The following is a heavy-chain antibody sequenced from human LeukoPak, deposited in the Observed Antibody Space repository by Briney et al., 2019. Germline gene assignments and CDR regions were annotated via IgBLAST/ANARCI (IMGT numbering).Heavy chain of an antibody. Sequence: GGSLRLSCTSSGFTFGTYAVSWFRQAPGKGLEWVAFIRSKTFGGTTEYAASVEGRFTISRDDSQSIAYLQMNSLKTEDTAVYYCTRYSGRTDYWGQGTLVTVSS. D-gene: IGHD5-18*01. CDR1: GFTFGTYA. CDR2: IRSKTFGGTT. CDR3: TRYSGRTDY. V-gene: IGHV3-49*03. J-gene: IGHJ4*02.